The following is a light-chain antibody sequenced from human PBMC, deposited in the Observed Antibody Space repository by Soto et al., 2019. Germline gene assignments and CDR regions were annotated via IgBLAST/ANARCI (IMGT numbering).Light chain of an antibody. Sequence: QSALTQPASVSGSPGQSITISCTGTSSDIGGYNYVSWYQHHPGKAPKLIIYEVTDRPSGLSNRFSGSKSGNTASLTISGLQAEDEADYYCSSYTTSSTLNYVFGTGTKLTVL. CDR2: EVT. CDR3: SSYTTSSTLNYV. V-gene: IGLV2-14*01. J-gene: IGLJ1*01. CDR1: SSDIGGYNY.